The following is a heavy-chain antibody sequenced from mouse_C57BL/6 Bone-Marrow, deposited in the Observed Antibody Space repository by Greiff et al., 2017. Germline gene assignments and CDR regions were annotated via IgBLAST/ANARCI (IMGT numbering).Heavy chain of an antibody. CDR2: INPNNGGT. V-gene: IGHV1-22*01. CDR1: GYTFTDYN. CDR3: SRSLYYDYFEGFAY. Sequence: EVKLQESGPELVKPGASVKMSCKASGYTFTDYNMHWVKQSHGKSLEWIGYINPNNGGTSSNQKFKGKATLTVNQSSSTVYLELRRLTSEDSAVYYCSRSLYYDYFEGFAYWGQGTLVTVSA. J-gene: IGHJ3*01. D-gene: IGHD2-4*01.